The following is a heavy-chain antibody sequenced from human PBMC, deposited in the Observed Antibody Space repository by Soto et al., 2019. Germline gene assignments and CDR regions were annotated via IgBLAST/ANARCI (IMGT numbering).Heavy chain of an antibody. J-gene: IGHJ6*02. CDR3: ARDRTILGYCTNGVCSDYYYYGMDV. Sequence: TLSLTCTVSGGSISSGGYYWSWIRQHPGKGLEWIGYIYYSGSTYYNPSLKSRVTISVDTSKNQFSLKLSSVTAADTAVYYCARDRTILGYCTNGVCSDYYYYGMDVWGQGTTVTVS. V-gene: IGHV4-31*03. CDR2: IYYSGST. CDR1: GGSISSGGYY. D-gene: IGHD2-8*01.